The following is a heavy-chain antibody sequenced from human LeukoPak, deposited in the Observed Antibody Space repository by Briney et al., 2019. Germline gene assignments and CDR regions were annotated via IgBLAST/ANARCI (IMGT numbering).Heavy chain of an antibody. CDR3: AKEWKDSSGYYYYFDY. D-gene: IGHD3-22*01. Sequence: GGSLRLSCAASGFTFSSYAMSWVRQAPGKGLEWVSAISGSGGSTYYADSVKGRFTISRDNSKNTLYLQMSSLRAEDTAVYYCAKEWKDSSGYYYYFDYWGQGTLVTVSS. CDR2: ISGSGGST. CDR1: GFTFSSYA. J-gene: IGHJ4*02. V-gene: IGHV3-23*01.